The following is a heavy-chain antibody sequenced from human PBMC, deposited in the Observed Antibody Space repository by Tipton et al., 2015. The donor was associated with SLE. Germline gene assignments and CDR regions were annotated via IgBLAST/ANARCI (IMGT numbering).Heavy chain of an antibody. CDR3: ARDGTRDIVVVVAARAFDI. J-gene: IGHJ3*02. Sequence: QSGPEVKKPGASVKVSCKASGYTFTSYAMHWVRQAPGQRLEWMGWINAGNGNTKYSQKFQGRVTITRDASASTAYMELSSLRSEDTAVYYCARDGTRDIVVVVAARAFDIWGQGTMVTVSS. CDR2: INAGNGNT. D-gene: IGHD2-15*01. CDR1: GYTFTSYA. V-gene: IGHV1-3*01.